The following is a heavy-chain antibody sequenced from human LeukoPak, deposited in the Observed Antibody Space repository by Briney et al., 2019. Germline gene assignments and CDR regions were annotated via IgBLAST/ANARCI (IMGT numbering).Heavy chain of an antibody. V-gene: IGHV3-30-3*01. J-gene: IGHJ5*01. D-gene: IGHD3-9*01. CDR2: ILYDESKQ. CDR3: ARDAGTLESGNSDWSLNWFDS. CDR1: GFTFSSYN. Sequence: GRSLRLSCTASGFTFSSYNMHWVRQAPGKGLEWVALILYDESKQYYIDSVRGRFTISRDNSKNTLDLQMNSLRAEDTAVYFCARDAGTLESGNSDWSLNWFDSWGQGTLVTVSS.